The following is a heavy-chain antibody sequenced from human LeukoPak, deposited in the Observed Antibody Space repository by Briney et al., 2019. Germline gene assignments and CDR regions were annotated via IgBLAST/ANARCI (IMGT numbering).Heavy chain of an antibody. Sequence: GGALRLSCAASGFPFDDYGMSWVRRLPGKGLEWVSGLNWNGGSTTYADSVKGRFTFSRDNAKKSLYLQMNSLRAEDTAFYYCARGTNYGDYVFGYWGQGTLVTVSS. CDR2: LNWNGGST. V-gene: IGHV3-20*04. D-gene: IGHD4-17*01. J-gene: IGHJ4*02. CDR1: GFPFDDYG. CDR3: ARGTNYGDYVFGY.